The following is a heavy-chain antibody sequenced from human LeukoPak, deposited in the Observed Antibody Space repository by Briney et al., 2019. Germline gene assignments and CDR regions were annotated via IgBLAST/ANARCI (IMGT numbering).Heavy chain of an antibody. D-gene: IGHD2-8*01. V-gene: IGHV1-8*03. CDR1: GYTFTSYG. J-gene: IGHJ6*03. CDR3: ARVAAYCTNGVCYDYYYMDV. Sequence: ASVKVSCKASGYTFTSYGINWVRQATGQGPEWMGWMNPNSGNTGYAQKFQGRVTITRNTSISTAYMELSSLRSEDTAVYYCARVAAYCTNGVCYDYYYMDVWGKGTTVTVSS. CDR2: MNPNSGNT.